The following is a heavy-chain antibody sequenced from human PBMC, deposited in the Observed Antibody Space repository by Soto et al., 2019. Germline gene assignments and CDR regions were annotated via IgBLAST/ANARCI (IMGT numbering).Heavy chain of an antibody. CDR1: GYSFTSYW. V-gene: IGHV5-51*01. Sequence: GESLKISCKGSGYSFTSYWIGWVRQMPGKGLEWMGIIYPGDSDTRYSPSFQGQVTISADKSISTAYLQWSSLKASDTAMYYCARRIAAAGTKWYGMDVWGQGTTVTVSS. CDR2: IYPGDSDT. CDR3: ARRIAAAGTKWYGMDV. J-gene: IGHJ6*02. D-gene: IGHD6-13*01.